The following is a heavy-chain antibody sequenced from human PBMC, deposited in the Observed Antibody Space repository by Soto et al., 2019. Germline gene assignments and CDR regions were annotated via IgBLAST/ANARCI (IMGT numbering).Heavy chain of an antibody. D-gene: IGHD3-10*01. CDR2: VHSDGTTT. CDR1: GFTFDYYW. V-gene: IGHV3-74*01. J-gene: IGHJ3*01. Sequence: GGSLGLSWAASGFTFDYYWMHWVRQAPGKGLVWVSRVHSDGTTTTYADSVKGRFTISRDNARNTVSLQMSSLRAEDTAIYYCARGDRGGFALWGHGTVVTVSS. CDR3: ARGDRGGFAL.